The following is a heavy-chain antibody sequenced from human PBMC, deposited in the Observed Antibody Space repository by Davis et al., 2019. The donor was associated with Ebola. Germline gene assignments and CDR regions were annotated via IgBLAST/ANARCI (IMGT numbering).Heavy chain of an antibody. CDR3: ARDDCGRPSCFGF. D-gene: IGHD4/OR15-4a*01. V-gene: IGHV3-30-3*01. CDR1: GFTFSSYA. CDR2: ISYDGSNK. J-gene: IGHJ5*01. Sequence: GESLKISCAASGFTFSSYAMHWVRQAPGKGLEWVAVISYDGSNKYYADSVKGRFTISRDDSKNTLYLQMNSLRVEDTGVYFCARDDCGRPSCFGFWGQGTLVSVSS.